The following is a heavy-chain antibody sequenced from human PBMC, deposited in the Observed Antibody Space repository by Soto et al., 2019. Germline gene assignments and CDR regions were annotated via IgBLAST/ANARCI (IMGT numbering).Heavy chain of an antibody. CDR1: GGTFSTYT. Sequence: ASVKVSCKASGGTFSTYTITWVRQAPGQGLEWMGRIIPIVGIINYAQKFQGRVAISADKFTGTAYMELTGLRSDDTAVYYCAGDPDSHYNDSHASSYPWGQGTLVTVSS. D-gene: IGHD4-4*01. CDR3: AGDPDSHYNDSHASSYP. J-gene: IGHJ5*02. CDR2: IIPIVGII. V-gene: IGHV1-69*04.